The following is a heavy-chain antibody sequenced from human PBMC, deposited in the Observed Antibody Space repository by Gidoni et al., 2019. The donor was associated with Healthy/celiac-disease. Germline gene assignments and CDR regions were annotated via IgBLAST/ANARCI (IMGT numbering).Heavy chain of an antibody. CDR2: IYSGGST. Sequence: EVQLVESGGGLIQPGGSLRLSCAASVFPVSRNYMSWVRQVPGKGLEWVSVIYSGGSTYYADSVKGRFTISRDNSKNTLYLQMNSLRAEDTAVYYCARGGYGGNYGWYFDLWGRGTLVTVSS. CDR1: VFPVSRNY. J-gene: IGHJ2*01. V-gene: IGHV3-53*01. D-gene: IGHD4-17*01. CDR3: ARGGYGGNYGWYFDL.